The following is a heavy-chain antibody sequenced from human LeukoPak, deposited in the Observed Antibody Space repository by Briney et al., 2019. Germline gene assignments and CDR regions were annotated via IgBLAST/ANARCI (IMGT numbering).Heavy chain of an antibody. V-gene: IGHV3-7*04. CDR2: INQDGSEK. Sequence: AGGSLRLSCAASGFTFSTYWMNWVRQARGKGLEWVANINQDGSEKFYVDSVRGRFTISRDNAKNSLYLQMNSLRAEDTAVYYCARDTRRDTYYHGMDVWGQGTTVTVSS. CDR3: ARDTRRDTYYHGMDV. CDR1: GFTFSTYW. D-gene: IGHD5-18*01. J-gene: IGHJ6*02.